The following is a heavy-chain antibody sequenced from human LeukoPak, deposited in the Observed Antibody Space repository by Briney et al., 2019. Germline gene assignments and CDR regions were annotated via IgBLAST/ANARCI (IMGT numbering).Heavy chain of an antibody. CDR3: AKATVYGDSSAYFDY. Sequence: GGSLRLSCAASGFTFSSYAMSWVRQAPGKGLEWVSAISGSGGSTYYADSVKGRFTISRDNSKNTLYLQMNSLRAEDTAVYFCAKATVYGDSSAYFDYWGQGTLVTVSS. V-gene: IGHV3-23*01. D-gene: IGHD3-22*01. CDR1: GFTFSSYA. CDR2: ISGSGGST. J-gene: IGHJ4*02.